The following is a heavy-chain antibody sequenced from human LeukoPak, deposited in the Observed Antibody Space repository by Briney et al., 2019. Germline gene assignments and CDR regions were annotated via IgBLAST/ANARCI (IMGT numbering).Heavy chain of an antibody. Sequence: GGSLRLSCAASGFTVSSNYMSWVRQAPGKGLEWVSVIYSGGSTYYADSVKGRFTISRDNARNSLYLQMNSLRAEDTAIYYCARETPDSSGWDWGQGTLVTVSS. CDR2: IYSGGST. CDR1: GFTVSSNY. J-gene: IGHJ4*02. D-gene: IGHD6-19*01. V-gene: IGHV3-53*01. CDR3: ARETPDSSGWD.